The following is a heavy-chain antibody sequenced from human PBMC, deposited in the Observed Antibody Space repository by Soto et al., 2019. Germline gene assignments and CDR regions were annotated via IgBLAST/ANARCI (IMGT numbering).Heavy chain of an antibody. CDR1: GGTFSSYA. V-gene: IGHV1-69*01. J-gene: IGHJ6*02. CDR3: AREGLRTRHFFCGMDV. D-gene: IGHD3-3*02. CDR2: IIPICGTA. Sequence: QVQLVQSGAEVKKPGSSVKVSCKASGGTFSSYAIIWVRQAPGQGLEWMGGIIPICGTANYAQKFQGRVTITADESTSTAYMELSSLRSEDTVVYYCAREGLRTRHFFCGMDVWGQGTTVTVSS.